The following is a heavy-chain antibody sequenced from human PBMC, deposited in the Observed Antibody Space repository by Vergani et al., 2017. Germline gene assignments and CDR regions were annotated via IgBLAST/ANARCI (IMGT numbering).Heavy chain of an antibody. V-gene: IGHV3-23*01. J-gene: IGHJ4*02. CDR1: GFTFSSYA. CDR2: ISGSGGST. Sequence: EVQLLESGGGLVQPGGSLRLSCAASGFTFSSYAMSWVRQAPGKGLEWVSAISGSGGSTYYAASVTGRFTISRDNSKNTLYLQMNSLRAEDTAVYYCAKGGYSGYDSLDYWGQGTLVTVSS. CDR3: AKGGYSGYDSLDY. D-gene: IGHD5-12*01.